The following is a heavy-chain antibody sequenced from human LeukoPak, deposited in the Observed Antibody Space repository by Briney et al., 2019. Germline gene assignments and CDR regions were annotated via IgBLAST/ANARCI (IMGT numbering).Heavy chain of an antibody. J-gene: IGHJ4*02. D-gene: IGHD5-24*01. CDR1: GYTFADYY. V-gene: IGHV1-69*04. CDR2: IIPILGIA. Sequence: SVKVSCKASGYTFADYYIHWVRQAPGQGLEWMGRIIPILGIANYAQKFQGRVTITADKSTSTAYMELSSLRSEDTAVYYCARGQRWLQLLDYWGQGTLVTVSS. CDR3: ARGQRWLQLLDY.